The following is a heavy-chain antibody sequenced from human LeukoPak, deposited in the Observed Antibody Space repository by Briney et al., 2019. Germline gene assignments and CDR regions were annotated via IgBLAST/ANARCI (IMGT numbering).Heavy chain of an antibody. CDR3: ARGHSSGWY. CDR1: GYTFTSYD. V-gene: IGHV1-8*01. Sequence: GASVKVSCKASGYTFTSYDINWVRQATGQGLEWMGWMNPNSGNAGYAQKFQGRGAMTRDTSISTAYMELSSLISDDTAVYYCARGHSSGWYWGQGTLVTVSS. CDR2: MNPNSGNA. D-gene: IGHD6-19*01. J-gene: IGHJ4*02.